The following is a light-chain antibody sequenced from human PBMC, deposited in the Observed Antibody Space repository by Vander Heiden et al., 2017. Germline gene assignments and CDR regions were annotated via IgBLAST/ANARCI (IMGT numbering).Light chain of an antibody. CDR3: QQDNSYPGT. V-gene: IGKV1-5*03. J-gene: IGKJ1*01. Sequence: DIQMTQSPSTLSASVGDRVTITCRASQSISSWLAWYQQKPGKAPKLLIYKASSLESGVPSTFSGSGSGTEFTLTISSLQPDDFATYYCQQDNSYPGTFGQGTKVEIK. CDR2: KAS. CDR1: QSISSW.